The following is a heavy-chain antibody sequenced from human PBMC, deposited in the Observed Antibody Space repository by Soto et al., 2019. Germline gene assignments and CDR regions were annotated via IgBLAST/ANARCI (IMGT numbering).Heavy chain of an antibody. D-gene: IGHD2-2*01. Sequence: GGSLRLSCEASGFSFGSYSMDWVRQAPGKGLEWVSFISGRGTTTYYADSVRGRFTVSRDNAKNSLSLEVNSLRDEDTAVYYCARLGYCSSATCKYYFYYYGMDVWGQGTTVTVSS. CDR3: ARLGYCSSATCKYYFYYYGMDV. J-gene: IGHJ6*02. CDR1: GFSFGSYS. CDR2: ISGRGTTT. V-gene: IGHV3-48*02.